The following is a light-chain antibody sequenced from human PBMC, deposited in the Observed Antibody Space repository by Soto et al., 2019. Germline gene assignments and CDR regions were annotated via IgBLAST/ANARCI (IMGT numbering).Light chain of an antibody. CDR3: CSYAGSYTHV. Sequence: QSVLTQPRSVSGSPGQSVTISCTGTSSDVGGYNYVSWYQQRPGKAPKLIMYDVTKRPSGVPDRFSGSKSGNTASLTISGLQAEDEADYYCCSYAGSYTHVFGTGTKVTVL. CDR2: DVT. V-gene: IGLV2-11*01. J-gene: IGLJ1*01. CDR1: SSDVGGYNY.